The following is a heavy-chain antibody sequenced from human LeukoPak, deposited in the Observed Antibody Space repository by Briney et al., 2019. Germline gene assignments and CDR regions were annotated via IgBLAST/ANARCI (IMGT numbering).Heavy chain of an antibody. CDR2: LYTSGST. Sequence: SETLSLTCTVSGGSVSTYYWSWIRQPAGKGLEWIGRLYTSGSTNYNPSLKGRVTMSVDTSKNQFSLKLSSVTAADTAVYYCARANDYGDPFDYWGQGTLVTVSS. CDR3: ARANDYGDPFDY. D-gene: IGHD4-17*01. CDR1: GGSVSTYY. V-gene: IGHV4-4*07. J-gene: IGHJ4*02.